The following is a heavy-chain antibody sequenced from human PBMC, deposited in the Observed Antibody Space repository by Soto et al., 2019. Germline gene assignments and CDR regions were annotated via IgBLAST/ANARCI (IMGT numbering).Heavy chain of an antibody. CDR3: ASDFRTRGWFRQAGNFAMDV. J-gene: IGHJ6*02. Sequence: QVQLVQSGAEVRKPGASVKVSCKASGYPYTNSYMHWVRQAPGQGLEWMGWIHPNTGGTNYAQKFQGRVTMTRDTSVSTVYMVLNRLTSDDTAIYFCASDFRTRGWFRQAGNFAMDVWGQGTTVTVS. CDR2: IHPNTGGT. D-gene: IGHD6-19*01. CDR1: GYPYTNSY. V-gene: IGHV1-2*02.